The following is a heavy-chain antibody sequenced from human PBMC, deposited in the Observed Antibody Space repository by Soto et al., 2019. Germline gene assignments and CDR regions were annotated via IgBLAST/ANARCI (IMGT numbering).Heavy chain of an antibody. D-gene: IGHD7-27*01. V-gene: IGHV1-2*04. CDR2: INPNSGGT. J-gene: IGHJ3*02. CDR1: GYTFTGYY. CDR3: ARDRPGDSSDAFDI. Sequence: ASVKVSCKASGYTFTGYYMHWVRQAPGQGLEWMGWINPNSGGTNYAQKFQGWVTMTRDTSISTAYMELSRLRSDDTAVYYCARDRPGDSSDAFDIWGQGTMVTVSS.